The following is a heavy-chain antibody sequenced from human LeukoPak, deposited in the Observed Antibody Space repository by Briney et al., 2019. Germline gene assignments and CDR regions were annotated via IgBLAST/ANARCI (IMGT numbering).Heavy chain of an antibody. CDR1: GFTLNSYA. CDR3: AKSFRAAAGMFGDY. Sequence: PGGSLRLSCAASGFTLNSYAMSWVRQAPGKGLEWVSAISGSGGSTYYADSVKGRFTISRDNSKNTLYLQMNSLRAEDTAVYYCAKSFRAAAGMFGDYWGQGTLVTVSS. V-gene: IGHV3-23*01. D-gene: IGHD6-13*01. CDR2: ISGSGGST. J-gene: IGHJ4*02.